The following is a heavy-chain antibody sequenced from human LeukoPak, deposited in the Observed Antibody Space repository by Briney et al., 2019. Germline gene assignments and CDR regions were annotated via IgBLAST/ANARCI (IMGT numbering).Heavy chain of an antibody. J-gene: IGHJ4*02. V-gene: IGHV4-59*01. D-gene: IGHD3-22*01. CDR1: GGSISSYY. CDR2: IYYSGST. Sequence: SETLSLTCTVSGGSISSYYWSWIRQSPGKGLEWIGYIYYSGSTNYNPSLKSRVTISVDTSKNQFSLKLSSVTAADTAVYYCAGGGVYYYDSSGLDYWGQGTLVTVSS. CDR3: AGGGVYYYDSSGLDY.